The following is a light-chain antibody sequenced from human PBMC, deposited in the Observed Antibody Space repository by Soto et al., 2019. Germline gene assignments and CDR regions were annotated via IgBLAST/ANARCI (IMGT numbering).Light chain of an antibody. V-gene: IGKV1-39*01. CDR2: SAS. Sequence: DIQMTQSPSSLSASIGDRVTITCRASRGINTYVNWYQQKPGKAPKLLIFSASNLQGGVPSRFSGTGSGTDFTFTISSLLPEDFATYYCQQTYTTPRTFGQGTMV. J-gene: IGKJ1*01. CDR3: QQTYTTPRT. CDR1: RGINTY.